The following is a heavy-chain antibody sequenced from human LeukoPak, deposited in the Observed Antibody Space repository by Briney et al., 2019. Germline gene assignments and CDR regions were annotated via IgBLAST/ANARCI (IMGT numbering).Heavy chain of an antibody. V-gene: IGHV4-59*01. J-gene: IGHJ6*02. Sequence: SQTLSLTCSVSGGSISSYYWSWIRQPPGKGLEYIGYIYYSGSTNYNPSLKSRVTISVDTSKDQFSLNLTSVTAADTAVYYCARLKCISTTCPSRYVMDVWGQGTTVTVSS. CDR1: GGSISSYY. CDR2: IYYSGST. D-gene: IGHD2-2*01. CDR3: ARLKCISTTCPSRYVMDV.